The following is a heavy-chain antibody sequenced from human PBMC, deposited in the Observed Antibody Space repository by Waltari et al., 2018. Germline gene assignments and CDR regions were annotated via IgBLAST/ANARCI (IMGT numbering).Heavy chain of an antibody. J-gene: IGHJ3*02. CDR2: FGFTGQT. V-gene: IGHV3-13*01. D-gene: IGHD6-25*01. Sequence: EVQLVESGGGLVQPGGSLRLSCAASGFTFSNYDMHWVRQPIGKGLEWVSVFGFTGQTYYSDSMKGRFTVSRDNSKNSLYLQMNSLRADDTAVYYCARDGAAVSPYSFDTWGQGTMVTVSS. CDR3: ARDGAAVSPYSFDT. CDR1: GFTFSNYD.